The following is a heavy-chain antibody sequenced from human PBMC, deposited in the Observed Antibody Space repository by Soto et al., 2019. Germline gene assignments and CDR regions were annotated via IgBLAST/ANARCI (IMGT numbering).Heavy chain of an antibody. CDR1: GFTVSSNY. Sequence: XGSLRLSCSASGFTVSSNYMSWVRQAPGKGLEWVSVIYSGGSTYYADSVKGRFTISRDNSKNTLYLQMNSLRAEDTAVYYCARDRQHHLGMDAWGQGTTVTVSS. J-gene: IGHJ6*02. CDR3: ARDRQHHLGMDA. CDR2: IYSGGST. V-gene: IGHV3-53*01. D-gene: IGHD6-13*01.